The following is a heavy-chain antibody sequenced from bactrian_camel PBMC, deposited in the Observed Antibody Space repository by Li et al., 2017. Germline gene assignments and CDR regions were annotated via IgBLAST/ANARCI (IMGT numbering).Heavy chain of an antibody. CDR2: IVTGRGEA. Sequence: QVQLVESGGGSVQAGGSLTLSCAVSGSLWSSYCMAWFRQGPGKEREGIASIVTGRGEATYVDSVKGRFTISLDNGKNTLYLQMNNLKPEDTAMYYCGTNKYCRGSACCNSDFSHWGQGTQVTVS. D-gene: IGHD2*01. CDR1: GSLWSSYC. V-gene: IGHV3S1*01. CDR3: GTNKYCRGSACCNSDFSH. J-gene: IGHJ4*01.